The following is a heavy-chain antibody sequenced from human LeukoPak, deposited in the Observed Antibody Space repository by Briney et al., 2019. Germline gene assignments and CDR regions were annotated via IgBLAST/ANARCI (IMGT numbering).Heavy chain of an antibody. CDR3: AKGDSTGRGIDY. D-gene: IGHD3-22*01. CDR1: GFTFSSYG. Sequence: GGSLRLSCEPSGFTFSSYGMHWVRQAPGKGLQWVAFIRYDGSETYYADSVKGRFTISRDNSKNTLYLQMNSLRVEDTAVYYCAKGDSTGRGIDYWGQGTLVTVSS. J-gene: IGHJ4*02. V-gene: IGHV3-30*02. CDR2: IRYDGSET.